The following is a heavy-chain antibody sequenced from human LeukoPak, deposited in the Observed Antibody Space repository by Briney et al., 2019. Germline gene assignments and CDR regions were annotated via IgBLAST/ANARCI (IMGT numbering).Heavy chain of an antibody. CDR2: IHYSGST. Sequence: SETLSLTCTVSGGSISSGDYYWSWIRQPPGKGLEWIGYIHYSGSTNYNPSLKSRVTMSVHTSKNQFSLKLSSVTAADTAVYHCARSDDYRGFYWYFDLWGRGTLVTVSS. J-gene: IGHJ2*01. CDR3: ARSDDYRGFYWYFDL. CDR1: GGSISSGDYY. V-gene: IGHV4-61*08. D-gene: IGHD4-23*01.